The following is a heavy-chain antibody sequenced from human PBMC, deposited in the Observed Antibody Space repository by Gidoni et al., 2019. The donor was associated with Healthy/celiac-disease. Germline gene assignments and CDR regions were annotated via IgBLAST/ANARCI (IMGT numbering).Heavy chain of an antibody. CDR2: INHSGST. D-gene: IGHD6-13*01. V-gene: IGHV4-34*01. Sequence: QVQLPQWGAGLLKPSATLSLTCAVYGGSFSGYYWSWFRQPPGKGLEWIGEINHSGSTNYNPSLKSRVTISVDTSKNQFSLKLSSVTAADTAVYYCARGPEQSSWNWFDPWGQGTLVTVSS. CDR1: GGSFSGYY. J-gene: IGHJ5*02. CDR3: ARGPEQSSWNWFDP.